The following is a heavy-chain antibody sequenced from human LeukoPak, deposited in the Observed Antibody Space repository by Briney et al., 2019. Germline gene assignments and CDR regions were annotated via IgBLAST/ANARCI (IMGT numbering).Heavy chain of an antibody. CDR2: ISAYNGNT. CDR1: GYTFTSYD. J-gene: IGHJ5*02. Sequence: RASVKVSCKASGYTFTSYDINWVRQATGQGLEWMGWISAYNGNTNYAQKLQGRVTMTTDTSTSTAYMELRSLRSDDTAVYYCARGDMTMEFDPWGQGTLVTVSS. V-gene: IGHV1-18*01. D-gene: IGHD4/OR15-4a*01. CDR3: ARGDMTMEFDP.